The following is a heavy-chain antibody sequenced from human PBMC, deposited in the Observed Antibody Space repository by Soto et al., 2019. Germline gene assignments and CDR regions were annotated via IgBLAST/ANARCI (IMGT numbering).Heavy chain of an antibody. CDR1: GGSTSSYY. J-gene: IGHJ4*02. Sequence: PSETLSLTCTVSGGSTSSYYWSWIRQPPGKGLEWIGYIYYSGSTNYNPSLKSRVTISVDTSKNQFSLKLSSVTAADTAVYYCASGPHYYDSSGYYLPFDYWGQGTLVTVSS. V-gene: IGHV4-59*01. CDR3: ASGPHYYDSSGYYLPFDY. D-gene: IGHD3-22*01. CDR2: IYYSGST.